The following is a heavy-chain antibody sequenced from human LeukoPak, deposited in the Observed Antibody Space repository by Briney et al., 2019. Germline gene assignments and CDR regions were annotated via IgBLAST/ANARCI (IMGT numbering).Heavy chain of an antibody. D-gene: IGHD6-19*01. CDR1: GLTFSTSG. CDR3: AREGGIIVAGKFDS. CDR2: IQYDESDK. Sequence: GGSLRLSCAASGLTFSTSGMHWVRQAPGKGLEWVAFIQYDESDKYYADSVRGRLTISRDNSKNTLYLQMNSLRAEDTAVYYCAREGGIIVAGKFDSWGQGTLVTVSS. J-gene: IGHJ4*02. V-gene: IGHV3-30*02.